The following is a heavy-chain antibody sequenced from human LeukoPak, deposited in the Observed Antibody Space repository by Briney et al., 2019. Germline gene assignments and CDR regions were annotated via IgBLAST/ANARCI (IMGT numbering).Heavy chain of an antibody. J-gene: IGHJ6*02. CDR2: ISGSGGST. Sequence: GGSLRLSCAASGFTFSSYAMSWVRQAPGKGLEWVSAISGSGGSTYYADSVKGRFTISRDNSKNTLYLQMNSLRAEDTAVYYWAKDQPFFGVIYYYYGMDVWAQGTTVTVSS. CDR3: AKDQPFFGVIYYYYGMDV. V-gene: IGHV3-23*01. D-gene: IGHD3-3*01. CDR1: GFTFSSYA.